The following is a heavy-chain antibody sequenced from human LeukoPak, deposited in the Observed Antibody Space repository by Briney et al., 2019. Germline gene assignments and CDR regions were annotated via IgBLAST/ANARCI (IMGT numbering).Heavy chain of an antibody. V-gene: IGHV3-11*01. D-gene: IGHD3-10*01. CDR2: ISSSGSTI. Sequence: KPGGSLRLSCAASGFTFSNYCMSWIRQAPGKGLEWVSYISSSGSTIYYADSVKGRFTISRDNAKNSLYLQMNSLRAEDTAVYYCARDSQLTVRGVISWFDPWGQGTLVTVSS. CDR1: GFTFSNYC. J-gene: IGHJ5*02. CDR3: ARDSQLTVRGVISWFDP.